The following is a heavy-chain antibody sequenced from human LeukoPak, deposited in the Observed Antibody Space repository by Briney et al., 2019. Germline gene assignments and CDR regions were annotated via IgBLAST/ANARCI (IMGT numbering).Heavy chain of an antibody. CDR3: ARDHRSQGLIAPRRRPWYFDV. Sequence: GRSLTPSCAAVGFTVSTNYMTWVRQPPGKWLEWVSSIFTVGNTFYADSVKGRFTISRDNAKNSLYLQMNSLRAEGTAVYYCARDHRSQGLIAPRRRPWYFDVWGRGTLVTVSS. CDR1: GFTVSTNY. V-gene: IGHV3-66*01. J-gene: IGHJ2*01. D-gene: IGHD6-6*01. CDR2: IFTVGNT.